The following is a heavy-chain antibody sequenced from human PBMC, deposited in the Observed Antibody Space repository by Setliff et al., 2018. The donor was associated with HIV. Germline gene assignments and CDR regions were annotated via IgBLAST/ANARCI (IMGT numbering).Heavy chain of an antibody. CDR1: GFTFDDYG. CDR2: INWNGGST. CDR3: ARDIRLRELLGYFDY. D-gene: IGHD1-7*01. J-gene: IGHJ4*02. Sequence: RPGGSLRLSCAASGFTFDDYGMSWVRQAPGKGLEWVSGINWNGGSTGDADSVKGRFTISRDNAKNSLYLQMNRLRAEDTALYYCARDIRLRELLGYFDYWGQGTLVTVSS. V-gene: IGHV3-20*04.